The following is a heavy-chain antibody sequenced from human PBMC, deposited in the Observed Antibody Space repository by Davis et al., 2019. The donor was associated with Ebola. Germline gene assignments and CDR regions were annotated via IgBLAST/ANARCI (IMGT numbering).Heavy chain of an antibody. CDR3: AKDNGAAAGTGDYFDY. V-gene: IGHV3-43*01. D-gene: IGHD6-13*01. CDR1: GFTFDDYT. Sequence: PGGSLRLSCAASGFTFDDYTMHWVRQAPGKGLEWVSLISWDGGSTYYADSVKGRFTISRDNSKNSLYLQMNSLRTEDTALYYCAKDNGAAAGTGDYFDYWGQGTLVTVSS. CDR2: ISWDGGST. J-gene: IGHJ4*02.